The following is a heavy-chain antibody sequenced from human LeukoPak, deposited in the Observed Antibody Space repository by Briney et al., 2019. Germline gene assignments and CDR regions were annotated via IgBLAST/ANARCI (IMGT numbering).Heavy chain of an antibody. D-gene: IGHD5-18*01. CDR2: ISGSGGST. Sequence: GGSLRLSCAASGFTFSSYSMNWVRQAPGKGLEWVSAISGSGGSTYYADSVKGRFTISRDNSKNTLYLQMNSLRAEDTAVYYCAKQLWLEYYFDYWGQGTLVTVSS. CDR1: GFTFSSYS. CDR3: AKQLWLEYYFDY. J-gene: IGHJ4*02. V-gene: IGHV3-23*01.